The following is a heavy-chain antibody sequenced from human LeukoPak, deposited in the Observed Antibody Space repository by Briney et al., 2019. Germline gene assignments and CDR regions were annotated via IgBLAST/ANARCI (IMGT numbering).Heavy chain of an antibody. CDR1: GFTFSGSA. Sequence: GGSLRLSCAASGFTFSGSAMHWVRQASGKGLEWVGRIRSKANSYATAYAASVKGRFTISRDDSKNTAYLQTNSLKTEDTAVYYCTRLVTMVRGPTSYYYYYYMDVWGKGTTVTVSS. CDR2: IRSKANSYAT. J-gene: IGHJ6*03. D-gene: IGHD3-10*01. CDR3: TRLVTMVRGPTSYYYYYYMDV. V-gene: IGHV3-73*01.